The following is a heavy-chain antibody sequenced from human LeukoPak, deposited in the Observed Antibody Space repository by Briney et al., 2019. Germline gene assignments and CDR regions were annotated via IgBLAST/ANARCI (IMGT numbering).Heavy chain of an antibody. CDR2: VNHSGST. J-gene: IGHJ4*02. D-gene: IGHD3-10*01. CDR1: GGSFSGYY. CDR3: AGNGESSDY. V-gene: IGHV4-34*01. Sequence: SETLSLTCAVYGGSFSGYYWSWIRQPPGKGLEWIGEVNHSGSTNYNPSLKSRVTISVDTSKNQFSLKLSSVTAADTAVYYCAGNGESSDYWGQGTLVTVSS.